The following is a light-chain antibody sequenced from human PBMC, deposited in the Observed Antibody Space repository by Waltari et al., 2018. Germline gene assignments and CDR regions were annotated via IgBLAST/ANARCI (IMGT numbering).Light chain of an antibody. CDR2: DVS. CDR1: SIDVGGYNY. Sequence: QSALTQPASVSGSPGQSITISCPGTSIDVGGYNYVSWYQQHPGKAPKLMIYDVSKRPSGVSNRFSGSKSGNTASLTISGLQAEDEADYYCCSYAGSSTYVFGTGTKVTVL. V-gene: IGLV2-23*02. CDR3: CSYAGSSTYV. J-gene: IGLJ1*01.